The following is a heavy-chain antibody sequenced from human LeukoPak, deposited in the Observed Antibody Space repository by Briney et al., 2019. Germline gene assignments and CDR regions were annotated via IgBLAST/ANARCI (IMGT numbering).Heavy chain of an antibody. Sequence: SGGSLRLSCAASGFTFSNYAMSWVRQAPGKGLEWVSSISSSSSYIYYADSVKGRFTISRDNAKNSLYLQMNSLRAEDTAVYYCATAAGSGYSIFDYWGQGTLVTVSS. J-gene: IGHJ4*02. CDR3: ATAAGSGYSIFDY. CDR1: GFTFSNYA. CDR2: ISSSSSYI. D-gene: IGHD3-3*01. V-gene: IGHV3-21*01.